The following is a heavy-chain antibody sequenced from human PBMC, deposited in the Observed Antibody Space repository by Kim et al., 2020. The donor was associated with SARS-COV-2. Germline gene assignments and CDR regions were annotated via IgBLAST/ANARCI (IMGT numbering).Heavy chain of an antibody. CDR1: GFTFSSYA. CDR2: ISGSGGST. V-gene: IGHV3-23*01. J-gene: IGHJ6*02. Sequence: GGSLRLSCAASGFTFSSYAMSWVRQAPGKGLEWVSAISGSGGSTYYADSVKGRFTISRDNSKNTLYLQMNSLRAEDTAVYYCAKPSSGSYGYYYYGMDVWGQGTTVTVSS. CDR3: AKPSSGSYGYYYYGMDV. D-gene: IGHD1-26*01.